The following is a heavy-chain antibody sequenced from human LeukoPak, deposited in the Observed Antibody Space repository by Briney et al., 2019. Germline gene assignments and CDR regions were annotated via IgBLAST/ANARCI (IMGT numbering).Heavy chain of an antibody. V-gene: IGHV4-59*01. CDR3: ARAVTTDRWFDL. CDR1: GGSISSYY. Sequence: SETLSLTCTVSGGSISSYYWSWIRQPPGKGLEWIGYIYYSGSTNYNPSLKSRVTISVDTSKNQFSLKLSSVTAADTAVYYCARAVTTDRWFDLWGQGTLVTVSS. CDR2: IYYSGST. J-gene: IGHJ5*02. D-gene: IGHD4-17*01.